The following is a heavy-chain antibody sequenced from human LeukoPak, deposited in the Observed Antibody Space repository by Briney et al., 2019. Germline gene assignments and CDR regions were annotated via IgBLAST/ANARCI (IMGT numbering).Heavy chain of an antibody. D-gene: IGHD3-22*01. Sequence: ASVKVSCKASGYTFINYYLHWVRQAPGQGLEWMAIINPSGGATSYAQKFQGRVTMTRDTSTSTVYMELSSLRSEDTALYYCARGVDPDSSDYWGQGTLVTVSS. CDR1: GYTFINYY. CDR2: INPSGGAT. J-gene: IGHJ4*02. CDR3: ARGVDPDSSDY. V-gene: IGHV1-46*01.